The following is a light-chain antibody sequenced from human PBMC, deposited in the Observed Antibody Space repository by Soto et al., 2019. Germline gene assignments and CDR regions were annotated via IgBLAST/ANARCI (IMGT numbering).Light chain of an antibody. CDR3: QQYDNLPPFT. J-gene: IGKJ3*01. Sequence: DIQMTQSPSSLSASVGDRVTITCQASQDISNYLNRYQQKPGKAPKLLVYDASNLETGVPSRFSGSGSGTDFTFTISSLQPEDIATYYCQQYDNLPPFTFGPGTKVDI. V-gene: IGKV1-33*01. CDR1: QDISNY. CDR2: DAS.